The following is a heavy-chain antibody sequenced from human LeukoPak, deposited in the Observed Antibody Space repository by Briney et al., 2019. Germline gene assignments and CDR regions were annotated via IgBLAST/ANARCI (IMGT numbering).Heavy chain of an antibody. CDR2: IYYSGST. V-gene: IGHV4-59*12. CDR1: GGSISSYY. CDR3: ARVSMVRGAPQDY. Sequence: SETLSLTCTVSGGSISSYYWSWIRQPPGKGLEWIGSIYYSGSTYYNPSLKSRVTISVDTSKNQFSLNLSSVTAADTAVYYCARVSMVRGAPQDYWGQGTLVTVSS. D-gene: IGHD3-10*01. J-gene: IGHJ4*02.